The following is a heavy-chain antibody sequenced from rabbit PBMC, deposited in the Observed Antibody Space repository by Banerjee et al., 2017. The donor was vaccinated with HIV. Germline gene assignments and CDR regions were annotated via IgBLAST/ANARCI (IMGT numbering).Heavy chain of an antibody. Sequence: QSLEESGGDLVKPGASLTLTCTASGVSFSSNYYMCWVRQAPGKGLEWIACIATGSSGFTYFASWAKGRFTFSKTSSTTVTLQMTSLTAADTATYFCARDLDGVIGWNFGWWGPGTLVTVS. J-gene: IGHJ4*01. V-gene: IGHV1S40*01. CDR2: IATGSSGFT. CDR1: GVSFSSNYY. CDR3: ARDLDGVIGWNFGW. D-gene: IGHD1-1*01.